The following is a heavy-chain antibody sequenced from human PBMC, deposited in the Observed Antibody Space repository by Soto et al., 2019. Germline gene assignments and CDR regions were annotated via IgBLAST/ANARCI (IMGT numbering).Heavy chain of an antibody. Sequence: ATLPLTCAVYGGSFSGYYWSWIRKPPGKGLEWIGEINHSGSTNYNPSLKSRVTISVDTSKNQFSLKLSSVTAADTAVYYCARANAAADFWSGYLSSWGQGTLVTVSS. J-gene: IGHJ4*02. CDR3: ARANAAADFWSGYLSS. V-gene: IGHV4-34*01. CDR1: GGSFSGYY. CDR2: INHSGST. D-gene: IGHD3-3*01.